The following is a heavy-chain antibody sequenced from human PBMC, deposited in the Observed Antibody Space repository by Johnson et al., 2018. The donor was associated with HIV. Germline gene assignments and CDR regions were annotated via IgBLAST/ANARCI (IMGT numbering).Heavy chain of an antibody. CDR3: ARGNLYYSTDAFDI. V-gene: IGHV3-7*02. J-gene: IGHJ3*02. Sequence: VQLVESGGGLVKPGGSLRLSCAASGFTFSRYWMSWVRQAPGKGLEWVANIKQDGSEKNYLDSVKGRFTISRDNAKNALFLHMNSLRVEDTTVYYCARGNLYYSTDAFDIWGQGTMVTVSS. D-gene: IGHD3-10*01. CDR2: IKQDGSEK. CDR1: GFTFSRYW.